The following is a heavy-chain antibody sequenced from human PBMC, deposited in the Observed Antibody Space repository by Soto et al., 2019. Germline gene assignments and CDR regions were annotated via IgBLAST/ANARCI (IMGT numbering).Heavy chain of an antibody. CDR2: IKSKANTYAT. CDR3: TRLKDFCSDGSCYYDP. V-gene: IGHV3-73*01. J-gene: IGHJ5*02. CDR1: GFTFSCFA. D-gene: IGHD2-15*01. Sequence: GGSRRLSCAASGFTFSCFAMHWVRQASGKGLEWVGRIKSKANTYATAYAASVKGRFTISRDDSKNTAYLQMNSLRTEDTAVYYCTRLKDFCSDGSCYYDPWGQGTLVTVSS.